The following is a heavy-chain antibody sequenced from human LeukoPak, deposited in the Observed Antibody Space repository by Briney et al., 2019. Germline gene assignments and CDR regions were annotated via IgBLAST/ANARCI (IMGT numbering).Heavy chain of an antibody. CDR2: ISSSSSYI. CDR1: GFTFSSYS. D-gene: IGHD1-26*01. CDR3: ARAGGSYGPYYFDY. V-gene: IGHV3-21*01. Sequence: PGGSLRLSCAASGFTFSSYSMNWVRQAPGKGLEWVSSISSSSSYIYYADSVKGRFTISRDNAKNSLYLQMDSLRAEDTAVYYCARAGGSYGPYYFDYWGQGTLVTVSS. J-gene: IGHJ4*02.